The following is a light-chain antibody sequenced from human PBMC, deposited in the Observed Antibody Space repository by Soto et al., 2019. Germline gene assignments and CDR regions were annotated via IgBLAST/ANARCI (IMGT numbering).Light chain of an antibody. J-gene: IGKJ4*01. CDR3: QQFSSYPLT. CDR2: DAS. CDR1: QSVSSY. V-gene: IGKV3-11*01. Sequence: EKVLAQGAGNMSLNPGERGTLSCRASQSVSSYLAWYQQKPGQAPRLLIYDASNRATGIPARFSGGGSGTDFTLAISRLEPEDFAVYYCQQFSSYPLTFGGGTNVDIK.